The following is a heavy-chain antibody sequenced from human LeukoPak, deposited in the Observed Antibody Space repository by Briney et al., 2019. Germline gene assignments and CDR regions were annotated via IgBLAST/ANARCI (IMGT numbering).Heavy chain of an antibody. Sequence: ASVEVSCKASGYTFSSCGITWLRQAPGQGLEWMGWISNYNHNTNYAQKIQGRVVLTTDTSTSTAYMELRSLRSDDTAVYYCARDYGDNGIVGFQYWGQGTLVTVSS. D-gene: IGHD4-17*01. V-gene: IGHV1-18*01. CDR2: ISNYNHNT. J-gene: IGHJ1*01. CDR1: GYTFSSCG. CDR3: ARDYGDNGIVGFQY.